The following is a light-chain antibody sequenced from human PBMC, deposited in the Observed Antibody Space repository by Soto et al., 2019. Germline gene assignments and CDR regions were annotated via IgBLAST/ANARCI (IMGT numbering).Light chain of an antibody. CDR2: DAS. V-gene: IGKV3-11*01. Sequence: EIVLTQSPATLSLSPGERATLSCRASQSVGSYLAWYRQKPGQAPRLVISDASSRATGIPARFSGSGSGTDFTLTISSLEPEDFAVYFCQQRSDWPPLTFGQGTRLEIK. J-gene: IGKJ5*01. CDR1: QSVGSY. CDR3: QQRSDWPPLT.